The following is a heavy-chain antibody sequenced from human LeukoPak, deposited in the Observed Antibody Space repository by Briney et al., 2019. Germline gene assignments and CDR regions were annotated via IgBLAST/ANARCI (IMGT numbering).Heavy chain of an antibody. Sequence: TSETLSLTCAVYGGSFSDYFWSWVRQAPGKGLEWVANIKQDGSEKYYVDSVKGRFTISRDNAKNSLYLQMNSLRVEDTAVYYCTKDKSHHYDSSHHWGQGTMVTVSS. V-gene: IGHV3-7*04. CDR1: GGSFSDYF. J-gene: IGHJ3*01. CDR3: TKDKSHHYDSSHH. D-gene: IGHD3-22*01. CDR2: IKQDGSEK.